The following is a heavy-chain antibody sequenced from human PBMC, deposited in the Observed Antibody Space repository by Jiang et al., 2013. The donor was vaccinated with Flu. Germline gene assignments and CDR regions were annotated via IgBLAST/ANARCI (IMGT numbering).Heavy chain of an antibody. CDR3: ARGYYDGSGSLYFDY. CDR2: IYYSGTT. J-gene: IGHJ4*02. Sequence: GPGLVKPSETLSLTCTVSGGSISSGTYYWSWIRQHPGKGLEWIGYIYYSGTTYYSPSLKSRVTISVDTSKKHFSLNLSSVTAADTAVYYCARGYYDGSGSLYFDYWGQGTLVTVSS. CDR1: GGSISSGTYY. V-gene: IGHV4-31*03. D-gene: IGHD3-22*01.